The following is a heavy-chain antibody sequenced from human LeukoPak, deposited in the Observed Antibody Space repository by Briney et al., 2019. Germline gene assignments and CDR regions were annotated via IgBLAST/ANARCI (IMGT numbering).Heavy chain of an antibody. CDR2: INSDGSST. CDR3: AKDRNIVVVPARSTDWFDP. J-gene: IGHJ5*02. V-gene: IGHV3-74*01. D-gene: IGHD2-2*01. CDR1: GFTFSSYW. Sequence: GGSLRLSCAASGFTFSSYWMHWVRQAPEKGLVWVSRINSDGSSTSYADSVKGRFTISRDNSKNTLYLQMNSLRAEDTAVYYCAKDRNIVVVPARSTDWFDPWGQGTLVTVSS.